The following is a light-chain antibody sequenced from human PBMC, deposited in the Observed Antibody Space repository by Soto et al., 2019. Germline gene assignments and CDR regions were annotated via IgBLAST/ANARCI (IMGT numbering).Light chain of an antibody. J-gene: IGLJ1*01. Sequence: QSALTQPASVSGSPGQSITISCTATSSDVGGYNYVSWYQQHPGKAPKLIIYEVTNRPSGVSNRFSGSKSDNTASLTISGLQAEDEADYYCNSYTTTATLVVFGTGTKLTVL. V-gene: IGLV2-14*01. CDR2: EVT. CDR1: SSDVGGYNY. CDR3: NSYTTTATLVV.